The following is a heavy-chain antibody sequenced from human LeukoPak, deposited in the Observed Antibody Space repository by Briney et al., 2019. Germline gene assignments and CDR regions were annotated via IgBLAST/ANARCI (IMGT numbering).Heavy chain of an antibody. CDR3: ARGRGSSARLGYYYYYIDV. Sequence: ASVKVSCKASGYTFTSYGIHWVRQAPGQGLEWMGWINTNTGNPTYAQGFTGRFVFSLETSVSTSYLQISSLKAEDTAVYYCARGRGSSARLGYYYYYIDVWGKGTTVTVSS. CDR2: INTNTGNP. D-gene: IGHD1-26*01. J-gene: IGHJ6*03. CDR1: GYTFTSYG. V-gene: IGHV7-4-1*02.